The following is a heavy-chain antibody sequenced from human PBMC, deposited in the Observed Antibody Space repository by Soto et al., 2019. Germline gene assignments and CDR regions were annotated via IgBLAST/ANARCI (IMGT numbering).Heavy chain of an antibody. Sequence: SETLSLTCTVSADSSTISDSYWGWLRQPPGKGLQWIGSSSYNGSTFYNPSLKGRVAISVDPSKKHSSLQVTPVSAADTAVYYCARHRIEVVWRGFDYWGQGSPVTVSS. CDR2: SSYNGST. D-gene: IGHD1-1*01. J-gene: IGHJ4*02. V-gene: IGHV4-39*01. CDR1: ADSSTISDSY. CDR3: ARHRIEVVWRGFDY.